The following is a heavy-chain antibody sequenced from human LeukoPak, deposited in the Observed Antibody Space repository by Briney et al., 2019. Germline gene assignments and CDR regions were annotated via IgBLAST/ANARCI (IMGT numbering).Heavy chain of an antibody. Sequence: GRSLRLSCAASGFTSSTYTMHWVRQAPGKGLEWVAVMSYDGSNESYVDSVKGRFTISRDNSKNTLYLQMNSLRSEDTAGYYCARGGWGLAVAGYFDYWGQGTLVTVSS. CDR3: ARGGWGLAVAGYFDY. CDR1: GFTSSTYT. J-gene: IGHJ4*02. D-gene: IGHD6-19*01. CDR2: MSYDGSNE. V-gene: IGHV3-30-3*01.